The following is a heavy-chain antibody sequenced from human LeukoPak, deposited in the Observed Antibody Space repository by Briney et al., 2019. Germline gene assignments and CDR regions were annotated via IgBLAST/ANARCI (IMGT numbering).Heavy chain of an antibody. CDR3: ARDFDTYGSGSYWLE. CDR2: IWYDENYK. CDR1: GFTFSSYG. Sequence: PGGSLRLSCAASGFTFSSYGTHWVRQAPGKGLEWVAVIWYDENYKYYADSVKGRFTISRDNSKNTLYLQMNSLRAEDTAVYYCARDFDTYGSGSYWLEWGQGTLVTVSS. V-gene: IGHV3-33*01. J-gene: IGHJ4*02. D-gene: IGHD3-10*01.